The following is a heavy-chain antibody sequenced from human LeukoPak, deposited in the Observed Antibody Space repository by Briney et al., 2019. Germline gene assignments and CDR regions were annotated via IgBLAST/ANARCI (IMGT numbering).Heavy chain of an antibody. CDR2: ISGSGDTT. D-gene: IGHD3-16*01. CDR3: AKELITERTPEVDT. V-gene: IGHV3-23*01. J-gene: IGHJ5*02. CDR1: GFSFSSYS. Sequence: PGGSLRLSCTASGFSFSSYSMSWVRQGPGTGLEWVSAISGSGDTTFYADSVKDRFTISRDNTKKTPYLQVNSLTDEATAVFFYAKELITERTPEVDTWGPGTLVTVSS.